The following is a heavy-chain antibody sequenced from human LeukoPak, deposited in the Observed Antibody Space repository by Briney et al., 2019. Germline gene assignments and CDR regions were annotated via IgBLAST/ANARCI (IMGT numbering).Heavy chain of an antibody. V-gene: IGHV4-4*07. CDR1: GGSISSYY. J-gene: IGHJ4*02. D-gene: IGHD3-3*01. CDR2: IYTSGST. CDR3: ARVPYDFWSGYYVAFDY. Sequence: SETLSLTCTVSGGSISSYYWSWIRQPAGKGLERIGRIYTSGSTNYNPSLKSRVTMSVDTSKNQFSLKLSSVTAADTAVYYCARVPYDFWSGYYVAFDYWGQGTLVTVSS.